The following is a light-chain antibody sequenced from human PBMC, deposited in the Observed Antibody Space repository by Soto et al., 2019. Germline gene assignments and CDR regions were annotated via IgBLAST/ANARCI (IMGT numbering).Light chain of an antibody. CDR2: AAS. CDR1: QDVSRS. J-gene: IGKJ4*01. V-gene: IGKV1-9*01. CDR3: QQLWTYPLT. Sequence: DTQLTQSPSFLSASVGYRVTIACRASQDVSRSVGWYQQKPGTAPKLLISAASTLNSGVPSRFSGSGSGTDFTLTISSLQPEDFATYYCQQLWTYPLTFGGGTKVEI.